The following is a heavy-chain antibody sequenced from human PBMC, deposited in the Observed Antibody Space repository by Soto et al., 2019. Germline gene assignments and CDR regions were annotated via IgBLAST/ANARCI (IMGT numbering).Heavy chain of an antibody. V-gene: IGHV3-23*01. CDR1: GFTFSSHV. Sequence: GGSLRLSCAASGFTFSSHVMTWVRQSTGKGLEWVSTIRDSGGGTSYADSVKGRFTISRDNSKNTLYLQRNSLSAEETAVYYCARFIVEIAAAGWGRPMDVWGQGTTVTVSS. D-gene: IGHD6-13*01. CDR3: ARFIVEIAAAGWGRPMDV. CDR2: IRDSGGGT. J-gene: IGHJ6*02.